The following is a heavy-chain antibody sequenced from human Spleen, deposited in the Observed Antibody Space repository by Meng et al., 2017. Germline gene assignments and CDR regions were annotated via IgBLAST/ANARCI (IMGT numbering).Heavy chain of an antibody. Sequence: GGSLRLSCAASGFTFSNYWMHWVRQAPGKGLVWVSRINTDGTTTTYADSVKGRFTISRDNAENTLYLQMNSLRDEDTAVYYCSGHVDYWGHGTLVTVSS. J-gene: IGHJ4*01. V-gene: IGHV3-74*01. CDR1: GFTFSNYW. CDR2: INTDGTTT. CDR3: SGHVDY.